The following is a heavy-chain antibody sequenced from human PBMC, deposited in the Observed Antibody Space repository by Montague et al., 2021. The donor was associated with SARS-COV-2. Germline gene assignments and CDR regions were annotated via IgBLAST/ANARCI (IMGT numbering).Heavy chain of an antibody. Sequence: SETLSLTCTVSGDSISSYYCYWVRQRQGKGLEWVGFIYYSESTNYNPSLTLRVTISIDTAKNQFSLKLSSETAADTAVFYCARGGELSLLESPLDYWGQGTLVTVPP. J-gene: IGHJ4*02. CDR3: ARGGELSLLESPLDY. CDR2: IYYSEST. V-gene: IGHV4-59*01. CDR1: GDSISSYY. D-gene: IGHD3-16*02.